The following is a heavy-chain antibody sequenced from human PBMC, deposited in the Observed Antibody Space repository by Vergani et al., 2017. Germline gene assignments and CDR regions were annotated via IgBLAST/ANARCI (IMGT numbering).Heavy chain of an antibody. CDR1: GYTFTSYD. Sequence: QVQLVQSGAEVKKPGASVKVSCKASGYTFTSYDINWVRQATGQGLEWMGWMNPNSGNTGYAQKFQGRVTMTRNTSISTAYMELSSLRSDDTAVYYCARVYYDILTGYYRSLDYWGQGTLVTVSS. V-gene: IGHV1-8*01. D-gene: IGHD3-9*01. CDR3: ARVYYDILTGYYRSLDY. CDR2: MNPNSGNT. J-gene: IGHJ4*02.